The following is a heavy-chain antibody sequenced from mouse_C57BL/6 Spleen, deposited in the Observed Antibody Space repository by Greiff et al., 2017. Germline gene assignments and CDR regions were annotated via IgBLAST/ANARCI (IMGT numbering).Heavy chain of an antibody. CDR3: ARRGIYYDFDY. V-gene: IGHV1-50*01. CDR2: IDPSDSYT. Sequence: QVQLQQSGAELVKPGASVKLSCKASGYTFTSYWMQWVKQRPGQGLEWIGEIDPSDSYTNYNQKFKGKATLTVDTSSSTAYMQLSSLTSEDSAVYYCARRGIYYDFDYWGQGTTLTVSS. D-gene: IGHD2-4*01. CDR1: GYTFTSYW. J-gene: IGHJ2*01.